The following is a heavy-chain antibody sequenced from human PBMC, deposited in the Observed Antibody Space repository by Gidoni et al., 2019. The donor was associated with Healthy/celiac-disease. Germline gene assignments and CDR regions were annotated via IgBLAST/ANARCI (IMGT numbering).Heavy chain of an antibody. CDR3: SGSYPGTYYFDY. CDR1: GGSISSSSYY. J-gene: IGHJ4*02. D-gene: IGHD3-16*02. CDR2: IYYSGST. V-gene: IGHV4-39*07. Sequence: QLQLQASGPGLVKPSEPSSLTSTVSGGSISSSSYYWGRIRQPPGKGLEWIGSIYYSGSTNYNPSPKSRVTISVETSKNQFSLKLSAVTAADTAVYYCSGSYPGTYYFDYWGQGTLVTVSS.